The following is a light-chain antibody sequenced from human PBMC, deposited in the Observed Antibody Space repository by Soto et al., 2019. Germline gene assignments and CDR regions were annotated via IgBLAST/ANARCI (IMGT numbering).Light chain of an antibody. CDR2: DAS. CDR3: QHRSNWPLT. J-gene: IGKJ3*01. CDR1: QSVSIY. V-gene: IGKV3-11*01. Sequence: EIVLTQSPATLSLSPGERATLSCRASQSVSIYLAWYQQRPGQAPRLLIYDASNRATGIPARFTGSGSGTDFTLTISSLEPEDFAVYYCQHRSNWPLTFGPGTKVDIK.